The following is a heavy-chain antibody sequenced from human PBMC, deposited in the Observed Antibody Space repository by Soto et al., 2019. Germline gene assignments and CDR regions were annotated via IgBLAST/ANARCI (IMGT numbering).Heavy chain of an antibody. CDR1: GFTFSNYA. Sequence: QVQLVESGGGVVQPGRSLRLSCAASGFTFSNYAMYWVRQAPGKGLEWVAVISYDGNNKYYADSVKGRFTISRDNYKNTLYLQMNSLRAEDTAVYYCARAGCDGGTCYTLVGLRYGMDVWGQVTTVTVSS. V-gene: IGHV3-30-3*01. CDR2: ISYDGNNK. D-gene: IGHD2-15*01. CDR3: ARAGCDGGTCYTLVGLRYGMDV. J-gene: IGHJ6*02.